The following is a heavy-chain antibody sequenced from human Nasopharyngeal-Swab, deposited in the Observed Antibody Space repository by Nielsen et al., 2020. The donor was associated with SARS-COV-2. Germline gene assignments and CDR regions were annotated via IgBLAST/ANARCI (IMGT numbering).Heavy chain of an antibody. CDR2: ISHDGGNE. CDR3: AKDSGSGWFSLFDH. Sequence: GESLKISCAASGMAFSSYGMHWVRQAAVKGLEWVTVISHDGGNEYYADSVKGRFTISRDNTKNALYLQMNSLRPEATATYYCAKDSGSGWFSLFDHWGRGTVVTVSS. J-gene: IGHJ4*02. CDR1: GMAFSSYG. D-gene: IGHD6-19*01. V-gene: IGHV3-30*18.